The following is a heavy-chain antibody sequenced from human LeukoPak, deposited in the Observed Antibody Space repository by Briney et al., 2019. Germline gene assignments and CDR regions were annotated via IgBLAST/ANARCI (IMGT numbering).Heavy chain of an antibody. J-gene: IGHJ4*02. V-gene: IGHV3-11*04. D-gene: IGHD3-22*01. CDR1: GLTFSDYY. CDR3: AIQITMIVVVPYFDY. CDR2: ISGSGTTT. Sequence: KAGGSLRLSCAASGLTFSDYYMMWIRQAPGKGLEWVSSISGSGTTTYSADSVRGRFTVSRDNAKNSVFLYMNSLRAEDTAVYYCAIQITMIVVVPYFDYWGQGTLVTVSS.